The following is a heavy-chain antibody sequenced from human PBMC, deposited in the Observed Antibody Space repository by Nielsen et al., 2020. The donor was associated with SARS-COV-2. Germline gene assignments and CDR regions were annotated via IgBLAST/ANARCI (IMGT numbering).Heavy chain of an antibody. V-gene: IGHV3-11*04. Sequence: GESLKISCAASGFTFSDYSMRWIRQAPGKGLEWVSYISSSGSTIYYADSVKGRFTISRDNAKNSLYLQMNSLRAEDTAVYYCVGPGIAVAGIGAYYWGQGTLVTVSS. CDR2: ISSSGSTI. D-gene: IGHD6-19*01. CDR1: GFTFSDYS. J-gene: IGHJ4*02. CDR3: VGPGIAVAGIGAYY.